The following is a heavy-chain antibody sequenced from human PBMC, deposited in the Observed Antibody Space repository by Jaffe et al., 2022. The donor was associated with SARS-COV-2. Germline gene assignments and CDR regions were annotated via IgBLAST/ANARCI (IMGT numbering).Heavy chain of an antibody. CDR2: IYHSGNT. V-gene: IGHV4-38-2*02. CDR1: GYSINNGYY. Sequence: QVQLQESGPGLVNPSETLSLTCSVSGYSINNGYYWGWIRQPPGKGLEWIGSIYHSGNTYYNPSLKSRVTISVDTSMIQFSLKLSSVTAADTAVYYCARVYDILTDYPPLYFDFWGQGALVTVSS. J-gene: IGHJ4*02. D-gene: IGHD3-9*01. CDR3: ARVYDILTDYPPLYFDF.